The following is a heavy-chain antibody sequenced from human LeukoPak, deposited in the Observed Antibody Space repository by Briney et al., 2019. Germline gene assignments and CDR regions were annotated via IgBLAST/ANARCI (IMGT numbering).Heavy chain of an antibody. CDR1: GFTFSSYG. CDR3: AKEGGYYGSGNYFDY. D-gene: IGHD3-10*01. J-gene: IGHJ4*02. V-gene: IGHV3-30*02. Sequence: GGSLRLSCAASGFTFSSYGMHWVRQAPGKGLEWVAFIRYDGSNKYYADSVKGRFTISRDNSKNTLYLQMNSLRAEDTAVYYCAKEGGYYGSGNYFDYWGQGTLVTVSS. CDR2: IRYDGSNK.